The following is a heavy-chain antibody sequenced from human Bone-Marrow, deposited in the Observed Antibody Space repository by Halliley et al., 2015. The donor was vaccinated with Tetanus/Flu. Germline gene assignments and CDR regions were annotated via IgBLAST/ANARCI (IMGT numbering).Heavy chain of an antibody. Sequence: SDYIFNANSVKGRFPISRDNAKNSLYLEMNSLRADDTGVYYCARPKVRYCSSSTCYIYGMDVWGQGTTVTVSS. V-gene: IGHV3-21*01. D-gene: IGHD2-2*01. CDR2: SDYI. J-gene: IGHJ6*02. CDR3: ARPKVRYCSSSTCYIYGMDV.